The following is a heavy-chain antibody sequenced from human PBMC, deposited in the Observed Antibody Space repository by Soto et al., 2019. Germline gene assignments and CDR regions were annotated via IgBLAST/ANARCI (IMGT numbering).Heavy chain of an antibody. CDR2: ISGSGDRT. J-gene: IGHJ2*01. D-gene: IGHD2-15*01. V-gene: IGHV3-23*01. CDR3: ATDLFPDIVVVAGVIPDWYFDL. Sequence: EVQLLESGGDLVEPGGSLRLSCAASGFTFSSHAMRWVRQAPGKGLEWVPGISGSGDRTYSADSVKGRFTISRDNSKNTLYLQMNSLRAEDTAVYFCATDLFPDIVVVAGVIPDWYFDLWGRGTLVTVSS. CDR1: GFTFSSHA.